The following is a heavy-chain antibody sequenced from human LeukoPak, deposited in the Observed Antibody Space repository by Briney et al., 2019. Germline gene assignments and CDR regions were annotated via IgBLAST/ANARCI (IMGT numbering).Heavy chain of an antibody. CDR1: GFILSDYW. J-gene: IGHJ4*02. Sequence: GGSLRLSCAASGFILSDYWMSWVRQVPGKGLEWVANINQDGSEKDYVDSVKGRFTISRDNAKSSLDLQMNSLRAEDTAVYYCARAMSTFGGVRNYFDSWGQGTLVTVSS. D-gene: IGHD3-16*01. V-gene: IGHV3-7*04. CDR2: INQDGSEK. CDR3: ARAMSTFGGVRNYFDS.